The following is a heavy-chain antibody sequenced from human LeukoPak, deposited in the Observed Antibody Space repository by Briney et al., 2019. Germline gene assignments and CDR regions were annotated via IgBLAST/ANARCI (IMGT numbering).Heavy chain of an antibody. D-gene: IGHD3-22*01. CDR1: GFTASTNY. V-gene: IGHV3-66*02. J-gene: IGHJ4*02. Sequence: GGSLRLSRAASGFTASTNYMSLVSPAPGKGLECVSVIYSDRGTYYADSVKGRFTISRDNSKNTLYLQMNSLRAEDTAVYYCARDTDSSGYYGGSHYWGQGTLVTVS. CDR2: IYSDRGT. CDR3: ARDTDSSGYYGGSHY.